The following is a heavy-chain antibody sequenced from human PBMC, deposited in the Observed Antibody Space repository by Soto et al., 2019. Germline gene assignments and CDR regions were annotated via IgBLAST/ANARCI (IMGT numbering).Heavy chain of an antibody. CDR1: GFTFSSYS. CDR2: ISSSGSHI. D-gene: IGHD2-8*02. CDR3: ARDTGGNYRRADQLHYFDY. J-gene: IGHJ4*02. Sequence: GGSLRLSCEASGFTFSSYSMNWVRQTPGKGLEWVSSISSSGSHIYYADSVKGRFTISRDNAKKSLFLQMNSLRAEDTAVYYCARDTGGNYRRADQLHYFDYWGQGTLVTVSS. V-gene: IGHV3-21*01.